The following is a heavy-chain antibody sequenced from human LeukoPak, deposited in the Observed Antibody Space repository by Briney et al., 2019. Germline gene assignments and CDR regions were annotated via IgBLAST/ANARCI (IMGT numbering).Heavy chain of an antibody. CDR2: IYYSGST. J-gene: IGHJ4*02. V-gene: IGHV4-59*12. CDR1: GGSISSYY. D-gene: IGHD4-17*01. Sequence: SETLSLTCTVSGGSISSYYWSWIRQPPGKGLEWIGYIYYSGSTNYNPSLKSRVTISVDTSKNQFSLKLSSVTAADTAVYYCARIFLPTVTTRGEPFDYWGQGTLVTVSS. CDR3: ARIFLPTVTTRGEPFDY.